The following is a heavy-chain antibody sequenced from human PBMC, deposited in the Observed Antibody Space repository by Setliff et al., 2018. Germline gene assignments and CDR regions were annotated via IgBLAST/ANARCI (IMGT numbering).Heavy chain of an antibody. V-gene: IGHV4-59*01. J-gene: IGHJ4*02. CDR3: ARGGTYRYFDY. Sequence: LSLTCTVSGDSISDASIMAWIRRPPGKGLEFIGYVFYNGAAKYDPSLKSRVTMSVDTSKTQFSLKLNSMTTADTAVCYCARGGTYRYFDYWGQGALVTVSS. CDR2: VFYNGAA. CDR1: GDSISDAS.